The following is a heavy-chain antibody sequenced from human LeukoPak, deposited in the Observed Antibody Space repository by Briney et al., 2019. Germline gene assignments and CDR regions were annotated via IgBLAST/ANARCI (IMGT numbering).Heavy chain of an antibody. V-gene: IGHV4-39*07. Sequence: PSETLSLTCTVSGGSVSSSSYYWGWIRQPPGKGLEWIGSIYYSGSTYYNPSLKSRVTISVDTSKNQFSLKLSSVTAADTAVYYCARYRGYCSSTSCYVYWFDPWGQGTLVTVSS. D-gene: IGHD2-2*01. CDR1: GGSVSSSSYY. CDR3: ARYRGYCSSTSCYVYWFDP. CDR2: IYYSGST. J-gene: IGHJ5*02.